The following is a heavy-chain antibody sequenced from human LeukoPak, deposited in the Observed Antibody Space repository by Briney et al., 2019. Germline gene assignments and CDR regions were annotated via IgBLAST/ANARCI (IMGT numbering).Heavy chain of an antibody. CDR1: GYTFTSYG. J-gene: IGHJ5*02. Sequence: ASVKVSCKASGYTFTSYGISWVRQAPGQGLEWMGWISAYNGNTNYAQKFQGRVTITADESTSTAYMELSSLRSEDTAVYYCARDSLKNWFDPWGQGTLVTVSS. CDR2: ISAYNGNT. V-gene: IGHV1-18*01. CDR3: ARDSLKNWFDP.